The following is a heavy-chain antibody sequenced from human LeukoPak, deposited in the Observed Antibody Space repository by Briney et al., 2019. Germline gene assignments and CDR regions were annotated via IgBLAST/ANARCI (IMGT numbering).Heavy chain of an antibody. CDR2: ISSSSYI. J-gene: IGHJ3*02. D-gene: IGHD5-12*01. Sequence: PGGSLRLSCAASGFTFSSYSMNWVRQAPGKGLEWVSSISSSSYIYYADSVKGRFTISRDNAKNSLYLQMNSLRAEDTAVYYCASGYSGYDNAFDIWGQGTMVTVSS. CDR1: GFTFSSYS. V-gene: IGHV3-21*01. CDR3: ASGYSGYDNAFDI.